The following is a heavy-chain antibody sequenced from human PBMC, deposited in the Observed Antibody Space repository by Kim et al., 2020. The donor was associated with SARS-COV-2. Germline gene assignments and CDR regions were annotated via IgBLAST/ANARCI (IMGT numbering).Heavy chain of an antibody. V-gene: IGHV3-11*06. Sequence: DAEKGRFTISRDNATSSLYLQMNTLSAEDTAVYYCARGRGTTKIATHAFDIWGQGTTVTVSS. J-gene: IGHJ3*02. CDR3: ARGRGTTKIATHAFDI. D-gene: IGHD3-22*01.